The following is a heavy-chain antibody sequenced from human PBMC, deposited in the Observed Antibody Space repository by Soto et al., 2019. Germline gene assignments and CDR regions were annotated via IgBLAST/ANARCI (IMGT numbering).Heavy chain of an antibody. CDR1: GGSFSGYY. D-gene: IGHD2-21*01. Sequence: SETLSLTCAVYGGSFSGYYLSWIRQPPGKGLEWIGEINHSGSTNYNPSLKSRVTISVDTSKNSLYLQMNSLRAEDTAVYYCAREALFRIWGQGTMVTVSS. J-gene: IGHJ3*02. V-gene: IGHV4-34*01. CDR2: INHSGST. CDR3: AREALFRI.